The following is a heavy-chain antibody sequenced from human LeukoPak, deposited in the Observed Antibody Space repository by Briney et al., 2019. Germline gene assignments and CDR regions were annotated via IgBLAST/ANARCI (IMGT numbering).Heavy chain of an antibody. J-gene: IGHJ5*02. CDR1: GASTSSSYYY. Sequence: SETLSLTCTVSGASTSSSYYYWAWIRQPPGKGLEYIGSVYYTGNTYYNPSLKSRVTISADTSKNQFSLKLSSVTAADTAVYYCAREEVPHATFDPWGQGTLVIVSS. D-gene: IGHD2-2*01. CDR2: VYYTGNT. CDR3: AREEVPHATFDP. V-gene: IGHV4-39*07.